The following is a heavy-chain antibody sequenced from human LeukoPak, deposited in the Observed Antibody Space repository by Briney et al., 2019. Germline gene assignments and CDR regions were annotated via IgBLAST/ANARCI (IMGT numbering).Heavy chain of an antibody. CDR1: GGTFNTYA. V-gene: IGHV1-69*06. CDR2: VIPVFGTP. Sequence: SVKVSCKASGGTFNTYAINWVRQAPEQGLEWMGRVIPVFGTPKYAQKFQGRVTITADRSTSTAYMELSSLKPDDTAIYYCARIEGDYGVFVYWGQGTLVTVSS. D-gene: IGHD4-17*01. J-gene: IGHJ4*02. CDR3: ARIEGDYGVFVY.